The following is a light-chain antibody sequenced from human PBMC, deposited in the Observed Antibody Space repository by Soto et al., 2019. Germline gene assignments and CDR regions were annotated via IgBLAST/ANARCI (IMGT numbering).Light chain of an antibody. Sequence: QSVLTQPPSASGSPGQSVTISCTGSSSDVGGYNYVSWYQQHPGKAPKLMISEVTKRPSGVPDRFSGSKSGNTASLTVSGLQAEDEADYYCSSYAVNYKAYHFGTGTELTVL. CDR2: EVT. V-gene: IGLV2-8*01. CDR3: SSYAVNYKAYH. J-gene: IGLJ1*01. CDR1: SSDVGGYNY.